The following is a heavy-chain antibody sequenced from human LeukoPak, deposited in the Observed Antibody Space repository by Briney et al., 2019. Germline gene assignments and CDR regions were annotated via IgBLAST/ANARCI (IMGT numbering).Heavy chain of an antibody. CDR3: ATGEGIAAAGYFDY. CDR2: ISYDGSNK. CDR1: GFTFSSYG. V-gene: IGHV3-30*03. J-gene: IGHJ4*02. D-gene: IGHD6-13*01. Sequence: GGSLRLSCAASGFTFSSYGMHWVRQAPGKGLEWVAVISYDGSNKYYADSVKGRFTISRDNSKNTLYLQMNSLRAEDTAVYYCATGEGIAAAGYFDYWGQGTLVTVSS.